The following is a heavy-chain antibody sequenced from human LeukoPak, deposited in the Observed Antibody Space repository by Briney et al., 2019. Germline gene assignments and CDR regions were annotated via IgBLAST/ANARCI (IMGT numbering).Heavy chain of an antibody. CDR1: GGSISSGGYS. CDR3: ARVGGLRIDY. CDR2: IYHSGST. J-gene: IGHJ4*02. V-gene: IGHV4-30-2*01. Sequence: SETLSLTCAVSGGSISSGGYSWSWIRQPPGKGLEWIGYIYHSGSTYYNPSLKSRVTISVDRSKNQFSLKLSSVTAADTAVYYCARVGGLRIDYWGQGTLVTVSS. D-gene: IGHD5-12*01.